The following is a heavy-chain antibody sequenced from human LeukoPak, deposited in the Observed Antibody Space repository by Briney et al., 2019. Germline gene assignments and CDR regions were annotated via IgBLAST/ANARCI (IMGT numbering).Heavy chain of an antibody. Sequence: SVKVSCKASGYTFTSYGISWVRQAPGQGLEWMGGIIPIFGTANYAQKFQGRVTMTRDTSTSTVYMELSRLRSEDTAVYYCARFAVHRRLTVAGQFGLDYWGQGTLVTVSS. J-gene: IGHJ4*02. D-gene: IGHD6-19*01. CDR1: GYTFTSYG. V-gene: IGHV1-69*05. CDR3: ARFAVHRRLTVAGQFGLDY. CDR2: IIPIFGTA.